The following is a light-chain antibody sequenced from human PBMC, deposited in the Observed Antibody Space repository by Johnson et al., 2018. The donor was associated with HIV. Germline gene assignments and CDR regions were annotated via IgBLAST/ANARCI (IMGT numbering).Light chain of an antibody. CDR2: DNN. V-gene: IGLV1-51*01. Sequence: QSVLTQPPSVSAAPGQKVTISCSGSSSNIGNNYVSWYQQLPGTAPKLLIYDNNKRPSGIPDRFSGSKSGTSATLAITGLQTGDEADYYCGTWDSSLSASYVFGAGNKVNVL. J-gene: IGLJ1*01. CDR3: GTWDSSLSASYV. CDR1: SSNIGNNY.